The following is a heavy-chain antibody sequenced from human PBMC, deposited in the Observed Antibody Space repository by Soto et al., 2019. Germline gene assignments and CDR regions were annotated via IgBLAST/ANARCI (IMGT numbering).Heavy chain of an antibody. V-gene: IGHV3-23*01. CDR1: GFTFSSYA. CDR3: AKDSLRSGCYINC. D-gene: IGHD6-19*01. J-gene: IGHJ4*02. CDR2: ISGSGGST. Sequence: PGGSLRLSCAASGFTFSSYAMSWVRQAPGKGLEWVSAISGSGGSTYYADSVKGRVTISRDNSKNTLYLQMNSLRAEDTAVYYCAKDSLRSGCYINCWGQGTLVTVSS.